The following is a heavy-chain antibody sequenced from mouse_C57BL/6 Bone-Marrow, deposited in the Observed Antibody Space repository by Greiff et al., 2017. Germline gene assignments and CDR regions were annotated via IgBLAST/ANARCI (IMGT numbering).Heavy chain of an antibody. CDR2: ISGGGGNT. Sequence: EVKLVESGGGLVKPGGSLKLSCAASGFTFSSYTMSWVRQTPEKRLQWVAAISGGGGNTFSPDSVKGRFTISRDNDKNNLYLQMISLRSEDTAFYYCSRQVTTVLATKYFDVWGTGTTVTVSS. J-gene: IGHJ1*03. D-gene: IGHD1-1*01. CDR3: SRQVTTVLATKYFDV. V-gene: IGHV5-9*01. CDR1: GFTFSSYT.